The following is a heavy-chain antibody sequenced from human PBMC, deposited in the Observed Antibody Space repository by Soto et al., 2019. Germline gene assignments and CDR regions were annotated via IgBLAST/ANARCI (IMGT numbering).Heavy chain of an antibody. D-gene: IGHD2-15*01. CDR2: FNPGAGGR. Sequence: QVQLVQSGAEVMQPGASVKVSCKASGYTFTSYYIHWVRQAPGQGLEWMGIFNPGAGGRSYAQKCPGRVTMTRDTSTSTVYMELSRLRSEDTAVYYCARGYCSCGSCYRLYYYDMDVWGQGTTVTVSS. CDR3: ARGYCSCGSCYRLYYYDMDV. V-gene: IGHV1-46*01. CDR1: GYTFTSYY. J-gene: IGHJ6*02.